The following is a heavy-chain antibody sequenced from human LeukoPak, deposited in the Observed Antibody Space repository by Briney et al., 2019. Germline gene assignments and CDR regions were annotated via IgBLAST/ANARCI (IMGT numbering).Heavy chain of an antibody. J-gene: IGHJ4*02. V-gene: IGHV3-30*02. CDR3: AKDRFDYVWGRTGHFDY. D-gene: IGHD3-16*01. Sequence: PGGSLRLSCAAAGFTFSDYGMNWVRQAPGKGLEWVAFIRYDGSNEYYADSLKGRFTISRDNSKNTLYLQMNSLRPEDTAVYYCAKDRFDYVWGRTGHFDYWGQGTLVTVSS. CDR2: IRYDGSNE. CDR1: GFTFSDYG.